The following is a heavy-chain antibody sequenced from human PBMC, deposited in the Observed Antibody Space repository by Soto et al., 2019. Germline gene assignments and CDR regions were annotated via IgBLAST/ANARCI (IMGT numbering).Heavy chain of an antibody. CDR3: ATHGEPYSSGWDANDDAFDI. Sequence: GGSLRLSCAASGFTFSSYAMSWVRQAPGKGLEWVSAISGSGGSTYYADSVKGRFTISRDNSKNTLYLQMNSLRAEDTAVYYCATHGEPYSSGWDANDDAFDIWGQGTMVTVSS. J-gene: IGHJ3*02. CDR2: ISGSGGST. V-gene: IGHV3-23*01. D-gene: IGHD6-19*01. CDR1: GFTFSSYA.